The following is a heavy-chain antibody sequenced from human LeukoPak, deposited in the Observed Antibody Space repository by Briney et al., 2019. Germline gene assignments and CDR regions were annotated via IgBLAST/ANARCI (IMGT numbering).Heavy chain of an antibody. J-gene: IGHJ5*02. V-gene: IGHV3-66*01. CDR2: IYSGGST. CDR3: ARVRQDIVATGTTIRWFDP. Sequence: PGGSLRLSCAASEFSVGSNYMTWVRQAPGKGLEWVSLIYSGGSTYYADSVKGRFTISRDNAKNSLYLQMNSLRAEDTALYYCARVRQDIVATGTTIRWFDPWGQGTLVTVSS. CDR1: EFSVGSNY. D-gene: IGHD5-12*01.